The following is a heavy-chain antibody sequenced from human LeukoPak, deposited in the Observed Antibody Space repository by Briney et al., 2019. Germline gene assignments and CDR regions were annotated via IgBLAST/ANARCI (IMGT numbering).Heavy chain of an antibody. Sequence: SENLSLNCTVSGGSISSGGYYWRWIRQHPGKGLEWIGYIYYSGSTYYNPSLKSRVTISVDTSKNQFSLKLSSVTAADTAVYYCARAANPRGVISPYFDYWGQGTLVTVSS. V-gene: IGHV4-31*03. CDR3: ARAANPRGVISPYFDY. J-gene: IGHJ4*02. D-gene: IGHD3-10*01. CDR2: IYYSGST. CDR1: GGSISSGGYY.